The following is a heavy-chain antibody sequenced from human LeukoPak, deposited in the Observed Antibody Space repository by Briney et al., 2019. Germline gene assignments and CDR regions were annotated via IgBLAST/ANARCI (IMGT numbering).Heavy chain of an antibody. V-gene: IGHV4-38-2*02. D-gene: IGHD1-26*01. J-gene: IGHJ4*02. CDR3: ARGNGGSFH. Sequence: SETLSLTCTVSGYSISSGYYWGWIRQPPGKGLEWIGSIYHSGSTYYNPSLKSRVTISVDTSKNQFSLKLSSVTAADTAVYYCARGNGGSFHRGQGTLVTVSS. CDR1: GYSISSGYY. CDR2: IYHSGST.